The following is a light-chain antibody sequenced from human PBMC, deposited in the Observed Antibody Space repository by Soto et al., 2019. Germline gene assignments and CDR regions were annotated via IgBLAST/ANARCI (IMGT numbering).Light chain of an antibody. J-gene: IGKJ4*01. CDR1: QGSRTK. Sequence: AIQMTQAPSSLSSSVEDRVTITCRASQGSRTKLGWNQQKPGKAPQLLSYAASSLQSGDPSRLSGSGSGTDFTLTISSLQPEDFASYYCLRDYNYPLPFGGGTKVEI. CDR3: LRDYNYPLP. V-gene: IGKV1-6*01. CDR2: AAS.